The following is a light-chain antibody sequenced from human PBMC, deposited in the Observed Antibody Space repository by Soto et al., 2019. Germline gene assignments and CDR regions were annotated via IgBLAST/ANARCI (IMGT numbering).Light chain of an antibody. Sequence: QSVLTQPPSVSGAPGQRVTISCTGSSSNIGAGYDVHWYQQLPGTAPKLLIYDNNNRPSGVPDRFSGSKSGTSASLAITRLQAEDEAEYYCQSYDSSLRGSVVFGGGTKLTV. CDR2: DNN. CDR3: QSYDSSLRGSVV. CDR1: SSNIGAGYD. V-gene: IGLV1-40*01. J-gene: IGLJ2*01.